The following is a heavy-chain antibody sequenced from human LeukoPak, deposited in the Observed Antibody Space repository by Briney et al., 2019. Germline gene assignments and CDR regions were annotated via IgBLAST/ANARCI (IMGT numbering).Heavy chain of an antibody. V-gene: IGHV4-4*07. CDR1: GVSVTNYY. Sequence: SETLSLTCTVSGVSVTNYYWAWIRQPAGKGLEWIGRMYTSGSTNYNPSLKSRVTISIDKTKNQFSLMLRSVTAADTAVYYCARDYLVGAPLDSWGQGTLVTVSP. J-gene: IGHJ4*02. CDR3: ARDYLVGAPLDS. D-gene: IGHD1-26*01. CDR2: MYTSGST.